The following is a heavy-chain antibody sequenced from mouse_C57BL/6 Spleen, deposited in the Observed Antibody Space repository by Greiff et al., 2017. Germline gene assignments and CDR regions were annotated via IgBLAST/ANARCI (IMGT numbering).Heavy chain of an antibody. CDR2: IDPSDSYT. V-gene: IGHV1-50*01. D-gene: IGHD2-2*01. CDR1: GYTFTSYW. J-gene: IGHJ4*01. CDR3: ARSGGYLYAMDY. Sequence: QVQLQQPGAELVKPGASVKLSCKASGYTFTSYWMQWVKQRPGQGLEWIGEIDPSDSYTNYNQKFKGKATLTVDTSSSTAYMQRSSLTSEDSAVYYCARSGGYLYAMDYWGQGTSVTVSS.